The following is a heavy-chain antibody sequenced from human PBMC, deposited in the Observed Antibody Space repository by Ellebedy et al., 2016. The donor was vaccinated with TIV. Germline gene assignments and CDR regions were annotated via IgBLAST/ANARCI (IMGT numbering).Heavy chain of an antibody. J-gene: IGHJ3*02. CDR1: GFTFSSYG. Sequence: PGGSLRLSCAASGFTFSSYGMHWVRQAPGKGLEWVAVIWFDGSNKYYADSVKGRFTISRDNSKNTLYLQMNSLRVEDTAVYYCARYCSGGSCYSHAFDIWGQGTMVTVSS. CDR2: IWFDGSNK. CDR3: ARYCSGGSCYSHAFDI. V-gene: IGHV3-33*01. D-gene: IGHD2-15*01.